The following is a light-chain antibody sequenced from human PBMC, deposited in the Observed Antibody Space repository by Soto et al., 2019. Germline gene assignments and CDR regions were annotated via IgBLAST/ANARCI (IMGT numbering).Light chain of an antibody. CDR2: AVS. CDR3: QHYNKCPPWT. J-gene: IGKJ1*01. V-gene: IGKV3-15*01. CDR1: QSVSNN. Sequence: EVVMTQSPVTLSVSPGEGATLFCRASQSVSNNLAWYQQKPGRAPRLLIYAVSTRATGVPARFSGNGSETEFSLTISGLQSDDFALYYCQHYNKCPPWTFGQGTKVEIK.